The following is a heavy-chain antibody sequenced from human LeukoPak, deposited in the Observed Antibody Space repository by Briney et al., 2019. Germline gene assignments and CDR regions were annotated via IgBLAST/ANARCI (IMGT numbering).Heavy chain of an antibody. J-gene: IGHJ4*02. CDR2: IYSGGST. Sequence: PGGSLRLSCAASGFTVSSNYMSWVRQAPGKGLEWVSVIYSGGSTYSADSVKGRFTISRDNSKNTLYLQMNSLRAEDTAVYYCASARYYDFWSGRGSEYYFDYWGQGTLVTVSS. CDR3: ASARYYDFWSGRGSEYYFDY. V-gene: IGHV3-53*01. D-gene: IGHD3-3*01. CDR1: GFTVSSNY.